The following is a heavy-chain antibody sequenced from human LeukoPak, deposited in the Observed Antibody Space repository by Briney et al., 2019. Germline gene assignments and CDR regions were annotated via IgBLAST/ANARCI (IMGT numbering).Heavy chain of an antibody. V-gene: IGHV3-7*01. Sequence: HPGGSLRLSCAASGFTFSGYWMSWVRQAPGKGLEWVANIKQDGSEKYYVDSVKGRFTISRDNAKNPLHLQMNSLRAEDTAVYYCARGGYYGSGRYYFDSWGQGTLVTVSS. CDR1: GFTFSGYW. D-gene: IGHD3-3*01. CDR3: ARGGYYGSGRYYFDS. J-gene: IGHJ4*02. CDR2: IKQDGSEK.